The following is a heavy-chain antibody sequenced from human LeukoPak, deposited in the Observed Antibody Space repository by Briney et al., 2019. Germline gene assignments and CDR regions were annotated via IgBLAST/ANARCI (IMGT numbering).Heavy chain of an antibody. V-gene: IGHV1-2*02. CDR3: ARESYYSSTSCPPDY. J-gene: IGHJ4*02. CDR2: INPNSGGT. CDR1: GYTFTGYY. Sequence: ASVKVSCKASGYTFTGYYMHWVRQAPGQGLEWMGWINPNSGGTNYAQKFQGRVTMTRDTSISTAYMELSRLRSDDTAVYYCARESYYSSTSCPPDYWGQGTLVTVSS. D-gene: IGHD2-2*01.